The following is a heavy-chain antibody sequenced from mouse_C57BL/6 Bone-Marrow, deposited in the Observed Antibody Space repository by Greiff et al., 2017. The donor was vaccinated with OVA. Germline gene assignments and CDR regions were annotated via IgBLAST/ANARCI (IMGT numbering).Heavy chain of an antibody. CDR3: ASRGVTTVENFDY. V-gene: IGHV1-55*01. D-gene: IGHD1-1*01. J-gene: IGHJ2*01. Sequence: QVQLQQPGAELVKPGASVKMSCKASGYTFTSYWITWVKQRPGQGLEWIGDIYPGSGSTNYNEKFKSKATLTVDTSSSTAYMQLSSLTSEDSAVYYCASRGVTTVENFDYWGQGTTLTVSS. CDR2: IYPGSGST. CDR1: GYTFTSYW.